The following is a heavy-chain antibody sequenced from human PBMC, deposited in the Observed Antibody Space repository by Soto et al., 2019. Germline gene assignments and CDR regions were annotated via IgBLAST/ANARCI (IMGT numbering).Heavy chain of an antibody. D-gene: IGHD6-19*01. Sequence: EVQLVQSGAEVKKPGESLRISCKGSGYSFTSYWISWVRQMPGKGLEWMGRIDPSDSYTNYSPSFQGHATISADKSISTAYLQWSSLKASDTAMYYCATGIYSSGSTGWFDPWGQGTLVTVSS. J-gene: IGHJ5*02. CDR1: GYSFTSYW. CDR2: IDPSDSYT. V-gene: IGHV5-10-1*01. CDR3: ATGIYSSGSTGWFDP.